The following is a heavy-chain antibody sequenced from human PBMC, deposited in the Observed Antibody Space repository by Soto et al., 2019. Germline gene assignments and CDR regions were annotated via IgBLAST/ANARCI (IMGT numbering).Heavy chain of an antibody. J-gene: IGHJ4*02. Sequence: QVQLVQSGAGVKKPGSSVKVSCKASGCTFSSYAISWVRQAPGQGLEWVGGIIPIFGTANYAQKLQGRVTITADESTNTAYMELSSLRSEDTAVDYCARDSESRLTDYCDYAYFDYWGQGTLVTVSS. CDR3: ARDSESRLTDYCDYAYFDY. CDR2: IIPIFGTA. V-gene: IGHV1-69*01. D-gene: IGHD4-17*01. CDR1: GCTFSSYA.